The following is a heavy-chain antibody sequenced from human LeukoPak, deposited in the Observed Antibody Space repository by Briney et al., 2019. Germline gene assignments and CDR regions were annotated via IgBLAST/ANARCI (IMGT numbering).Heavy chain of an antibody. D-gene: IGHD2-2*01. CDR2: INHSGST. CDR1: GGSISSYY. Sequence: SETLSLTCNVSGGSISSYYWSWIRQPPGKGLECIGEINHSGSTNYNPSLKSRVTISVDTSKNQFSLKLSSVTAADTAVYYCATHRDIVVVPAASYPFDHWGQGTLVTVSS. J-gene: IGHJ4*02. CDR3: ATHRDIVVVPAASYPFDH. V-gene: IGHV4-34*01.